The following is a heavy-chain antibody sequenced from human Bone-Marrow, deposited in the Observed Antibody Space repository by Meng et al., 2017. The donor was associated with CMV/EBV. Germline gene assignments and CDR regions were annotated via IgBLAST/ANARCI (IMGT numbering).Heavy chain of an antibody. D-gene: IGHD1-14*01. CDR3: ARSRAIPLDALDV. V-gene: IGHV3-64*02. CDR1: GFTFSSYG. CDR2: ISSNGGST. J-gene: IGHJ6*02. Sequence: GESLKISCAASGFTFSSYGMHWVRQAPGKGLEYVSAISSNGGSTYYADSVKGRFTISRDNSKNTLYLQMGSLRAEDTAVYFCARSRAIPLDALDVWGQGTTVTVSS.